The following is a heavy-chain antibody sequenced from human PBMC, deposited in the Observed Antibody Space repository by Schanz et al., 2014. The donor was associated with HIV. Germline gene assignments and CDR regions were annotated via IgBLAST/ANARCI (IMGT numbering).Heavy chain of an antibody. CDR2: INQSGRI. V-gene: IGHV4-34*01. CDR1: GASFSGSY. CDR3: VRGRRNSITILNWFDP. J-gene: IGHJ5*02. D-gene: IGHD3-3*01. Sequence: QVQLQQWGAGLLKPSETLSLTCAFYGASFSGSYWSWIRQSPGKGLEWIADINQSGRITYNPSLKSRVTISVVTSKNQFSLKMNSVIAADTAVYYCVRGRRNSITILNWFDPWGQGTQVTVSS.